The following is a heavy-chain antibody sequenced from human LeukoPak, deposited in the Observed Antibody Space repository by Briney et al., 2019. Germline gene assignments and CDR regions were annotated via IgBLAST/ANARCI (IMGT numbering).Heavy chain of an antibody. CDR1: GFTFSSYS. CDR2: ISSSSSTI. CDR3: ARDALKSTTVSNDY. Sequence: QTGGSLRLSCAASGFTFSSYSMNWVRQAPGKGLEWVSYISSSSSTIYYADSVKGRFTISRDNAKNSLYLQMNSLRAEDTAVYYCARDALKSTTVSNDYWGQGTLVTVSS. D-gene: IGHD4-11*01. V-gene: IGHV3-48*01. J-gene: IGHJ4*02.